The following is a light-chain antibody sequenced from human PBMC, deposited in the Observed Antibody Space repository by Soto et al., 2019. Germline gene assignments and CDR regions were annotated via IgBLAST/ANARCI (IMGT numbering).Light chain of an antibody. J-gene: IGKJ3*01. CDR1: QGISCW. CDR3: QQAASFPFT. V-gene: IGKV1-12*01. Sequence: DIQMTQSPSSVYASVGDRVTITCRASQGISCWLAWYQQKPGKAPNLLIYAASSLQSGVASRFSGSGSGTDFTRTNSSPQHEDSATYNCQQAASFPFTSSPWTTGDI. CDR2: AAS.